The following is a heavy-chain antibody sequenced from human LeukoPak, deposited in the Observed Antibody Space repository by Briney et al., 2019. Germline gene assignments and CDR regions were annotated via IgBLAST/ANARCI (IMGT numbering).Heavy chain of an antibody. CDR2: IHYSGRT. CDR1: GGSISTSSYS. D-gene: IGHD3-10*01. Sequence: PSETLSLTCTVSGGSISTSSYSWGWVRQPPGRGLECTGSIHYSGRTYYNPSLKSRVIVSIDTSRNQFSLKLRSVTAADTAVYYCARRRLLWFGESHLDYWGQGTLVTVSS. V-gene: IGHV4-39*01. J-gene: IGHJ4*02. CDR3: ARRRLLWFGESHLDY.